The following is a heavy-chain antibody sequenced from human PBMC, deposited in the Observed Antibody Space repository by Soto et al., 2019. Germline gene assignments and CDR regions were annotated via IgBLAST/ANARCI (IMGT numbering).Heavy chain of an antibody. J-gene: IGHJ6*02. CDR1: GYTFTSYG. CDR3: ARYSGNNNYYYYGMDV. V-gene: IGHV1-18*04. CDR2: IGAYNGNT. D-gene: IGHD1-26*01. Sequence: ASVKVSCKASGYTFTSYGISWVRQAPGQGLEWMGWIGAYNGNTNYAQKLQGRVTMTTDTSTSTAYMELRSLRSDDTAVYYCARYSGNNNYYYYGMDVWGQGTTVTVSS.